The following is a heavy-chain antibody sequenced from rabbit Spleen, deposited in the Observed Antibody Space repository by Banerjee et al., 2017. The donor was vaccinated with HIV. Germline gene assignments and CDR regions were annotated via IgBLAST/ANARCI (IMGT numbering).Heavy chain of an antibody. V-gene: IGHV1S45*01. J-gene: IGHJ2*01. CDR2: IGGAGGGGS. CDR1: GIDFSSIYY. CDR3: ARGGSGAGDGYGT. D-gene: IGHD1-1*01. Sequence: QQQLEESGGGLVKPGGTLTLTCKVSGIDFSSIYYMCWVRQAPGKGLEWIACIGGAGGGGSAYANWAKGRFTCSKTSSTTATLQMTRLTAADTATYFCARGGSGAGDGYGTWGPGTLVTVS.